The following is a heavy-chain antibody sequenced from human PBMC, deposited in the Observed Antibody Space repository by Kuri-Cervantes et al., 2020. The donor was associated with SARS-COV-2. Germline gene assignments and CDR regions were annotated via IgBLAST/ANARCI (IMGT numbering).Heavy chain of an antibody. V-gene: IGHV3-23*01. CDR3: AKGDRAATPGYYYYGMDV. CDR1: GFTFSSYA. CDR2: ISGSGGST. D-gene: IGHD2-15*01. J-gene: IGHJ6*02. Sequence: GESLKISCAASGFTFSSYAMSWVRQAPGKGLEWVSAISGSGGSTYYADSVKGRFTTSRDNSKNTLYLQMNSLRAEDTAVYYCAKGDRAATPGYYYYGMDVWGQGTMVTVSS.